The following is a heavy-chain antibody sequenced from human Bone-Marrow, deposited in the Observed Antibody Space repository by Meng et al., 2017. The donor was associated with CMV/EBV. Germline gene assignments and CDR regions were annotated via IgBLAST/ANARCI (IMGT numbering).Heavy chain of an antibody. CDR1: GSLSGDY. V-gene: IGHV4-34*01. J-gene: IGHJ4*02. CDR3: ARNGATMIVVVVGPYFDY. Sequence: GSLSGDYWSWIRQPPGKGLEWIGEINHSGSTNYNPSLKSRVTISVDTSKNQFSLKLSSVTAADTAVYYCARNGATMIVVVVGPYFDYWGQGTLVTVSS. CDR2: INHSGST. D-gene: IGHD3-22*01.